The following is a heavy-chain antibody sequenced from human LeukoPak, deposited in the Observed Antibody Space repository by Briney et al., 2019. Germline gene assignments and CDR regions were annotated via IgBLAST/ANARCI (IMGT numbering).Heavy chain of an antibody. J-gene: IGHJ4*02. CDR1: GFTFSSYA. CDR2: ICCSSSYI. D-gene: IGHD3-22*01. V-gene: IGHV3-21*01. CDR3: AKDRANYYDSRGYLY. Sequence: PGGSLRLSCAASGFTFSSYAMSCVRQAPGKGLEWVSSICCSSSYIYYADSVKGRFTISRDNAKNSLYLQMNTLRAEDKAVYYCAKDRANYYDSRGYLYWVQGTMV.